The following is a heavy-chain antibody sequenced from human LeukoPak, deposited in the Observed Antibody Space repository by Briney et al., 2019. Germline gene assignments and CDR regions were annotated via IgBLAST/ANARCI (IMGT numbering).Heavy chain of an antibody. D-gene: IGHD2/OR15-2a*01. CDR3: ARGLSLRYYYYHMDV. Sequence: ASVKVSCKASGYTFTSYDINWVRQATGQGLEWMGWMNPNSGNTGYAQKFQGRVTMTRNTSISTAYMELSSLRSEDTAVYYCARGLSLRYYYYHMDVWGKGTTVTVSS. J-gene: IGHJ6*03. CDR2: MNPNSGNT. V-gene: IGHV1-8*01. CDR1: GYTFTSYD.